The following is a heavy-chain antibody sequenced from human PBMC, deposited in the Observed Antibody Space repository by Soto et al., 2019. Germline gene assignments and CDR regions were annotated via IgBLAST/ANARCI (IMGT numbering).Heavy chain of an antibody. CDR2: ITSGGSLE. V-gene: IGHV3-48*03. J-gene: IGHJ6*02. D-gene: IGHD6-6*01. CDR3: ARNPFSSSSVWYYGMDV. CDR1: GFTFTDYE. Sequence: PGGPLRLSCVASGFTFTDYEMNWVRQAPGKGLEWVSYITSGGSLEYYADSVKGRFTISRDNAKNSLYLQMNSLRAEDTAVYYCARNPFSSSSVWYYGMDVWGQGTTVTVSS.